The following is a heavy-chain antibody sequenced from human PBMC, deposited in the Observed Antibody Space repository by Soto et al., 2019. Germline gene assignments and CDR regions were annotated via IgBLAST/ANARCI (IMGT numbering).Heavy chain of an antibody. CDR3: ASFEYSSSSHYYYYYGMDV. D-gene: IGHD6-6*01. CDR2: ISSSSSYI. CDR1: GFTFSSYS. J-gene: IGHJ6*02. Sequence: GGSLRLSCAASGFTFSSYSMNWVRQAPGKGLEWVSSISSSSSYIYYADSVKGRFTISRDNAKNSLYLQMNSLRAEDTAVYYCASFEYSSSSHYYYYYGMDVWGQGTTVTVSS. V-gene: IGHV3-21*01.